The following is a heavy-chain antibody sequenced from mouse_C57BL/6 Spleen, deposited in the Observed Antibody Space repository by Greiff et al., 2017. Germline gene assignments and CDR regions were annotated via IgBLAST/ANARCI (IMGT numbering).Heavy chain of an antibody. CDR2: IHTNSGST. J-gene: IGHJ3*01. Sequence: QVQLQQPGAELVKPGASVKLSCKASGYTFTSYWMHWVKQRPGQGLEWIGMIHTNSGSTNYNEKFKSKATLTVDKSSSTAYMQLSSLTSEDSAVYYCARSSYYDYDPFAYWGQGTLVTVSA. CDR3: ARSSYYDYDPFAY. D-gene: IGHD2-4*01. V-gene: IGHV1-64*01. CDR1: GYTFTSYW.